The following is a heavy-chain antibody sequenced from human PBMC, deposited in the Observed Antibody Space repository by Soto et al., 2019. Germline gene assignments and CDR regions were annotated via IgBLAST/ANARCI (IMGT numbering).Heavy chain of an antibody. CDR1: GFTFDAFA. CDR3: AKTAPPYDSQGYYPFDI. Sequence: EVQLVESGGDLVLPGRSLRLSCTASGFTFDAFAMHWVRQAPGKGLEWVSGISWNSGSIGYADPVKGRFTISRDNAKKSLYLEMNSLKTEDTALDYCAKTAPPYDSQGYYPFDIWGQGTLVSVSS. D-gene: IGHD3-22*01. V-gene: IGHV3-9*01. J-gene: IGHJ3*02. CDR2: ISWNSGSI.